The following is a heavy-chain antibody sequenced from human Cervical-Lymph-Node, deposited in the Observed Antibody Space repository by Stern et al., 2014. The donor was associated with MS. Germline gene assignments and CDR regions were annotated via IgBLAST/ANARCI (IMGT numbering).Heavy chain of an antibody. CDR1: GDSISSYTHY. Sequence: QLQLQESGPGLVKPSETLSLTCAVSGDSISSYTHYWAWIRQPPGKGLEWIGSVYYSGPTYYTPSLKSPVTISVDTSKNHFSLGLNSVTAADTAVYYCAKHACTGAACPFDLWGQGTLVTVSS. D-gene: IGHD2-8*02. V-gene: IGHV4-39*01. CDR3: AKHACTGAACPFDL. CDR2: VYYSGPT. J-gene: IGHJ4*02.